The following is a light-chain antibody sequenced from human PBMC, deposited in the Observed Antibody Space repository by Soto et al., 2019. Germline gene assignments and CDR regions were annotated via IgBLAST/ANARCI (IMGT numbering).Light chain of an antibody. CDR1: QSVSSSY. J-gene: IGKJ2*01. Sequence: EIVLTQSPGTLSLSPGERATLSCRASQSVSSSYLAWYQQKPGQAPRLLIYGASSRATGIPDRFSGSGSGTDLTLNISRLEPEDCAVYYCQQYGSSPQTFGQGTKLEIK. CDR3: QQYGSSPQT. V-gene: IGKV3-20*01. CDR2: GAS.